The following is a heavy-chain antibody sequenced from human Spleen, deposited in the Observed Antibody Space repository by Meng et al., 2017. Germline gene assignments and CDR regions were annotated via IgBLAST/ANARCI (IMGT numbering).Heavy chain of an antibody. J-gene: IGHJ2*01. CDR3: AREANGDRWYFDL. D-gene: IGHD7-27*01. Sequence: QGHLQQWGAGLLKPSETLSLTGAVYGASFSGYYWSWIRQSPGKGLEWIGDINHSGSANYNPSLKSRLSISVDTSKNQISLKLTSVAAADTAVYYCAREANGDRWYFDLWGRGTLVTVSS. V-gene: IGHV4-34*01. CDR2: INHSGSA. CDR1: GASFSGYY.